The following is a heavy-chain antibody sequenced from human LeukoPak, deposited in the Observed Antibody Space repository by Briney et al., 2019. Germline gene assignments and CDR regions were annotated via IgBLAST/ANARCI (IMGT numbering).Heavy chain of an antibody. D-gene: IGHD4-17*01. CDR3: AKGLDYGGNSNFDY. J-gene: IGHJ4*02. Sequence: GRSLRLSCAASGFTFDDYAMHLVRQAPGKGLEWVSGISWNSGSIGYADSVKGRFTISRDNAKNSLYLQMNSLRAEDTALYYCAKGLDYGGNSNFDYWGQGTLVTVSS. CDR2: ISWNSGSI. CDR1: GFTFDDYA. V-gene: IGHV3-9*01.